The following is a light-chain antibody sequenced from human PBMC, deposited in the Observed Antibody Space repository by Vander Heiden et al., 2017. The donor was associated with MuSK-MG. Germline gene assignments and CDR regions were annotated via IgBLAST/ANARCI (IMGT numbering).Light chain of an antibody. V-gene: IGLV1-44*01. CDR2: SNN. CDR1: SSNIGSNT. J-gene: IGLJ2*01. CDR3: AAWDDSLNGPGV. Sequence: QSVLTQPPSASGTPGQRVTISCSGSSSNIGSNTVNWYQQLPGTAPKLLIYSNNQRPSGVPDRFSGSKSGTSASLAISGLQSEDEADYYCAAWDDSLNGPGVFGGGTKLTRL.